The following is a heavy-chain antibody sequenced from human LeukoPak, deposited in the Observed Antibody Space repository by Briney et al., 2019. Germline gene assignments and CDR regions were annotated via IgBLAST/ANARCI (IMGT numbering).Heavy chain of an antibody. CDR2: ITNSGDA. J-gene: IGHJ4*02. CDR3: ARHVEHAAYFHH. D-gene: IGHD1/OR15-1a*01. V-gene: IGHV4-59*08. Sequence: PSETLSLTCTAAGVSISDFHWSWLRQSPEKGLEWIGWITNSGDANYNPSLESRLAMSAETTKRQLSLRVTSVTDADTAVYYCARHVEHAAYFHHWGQGILVTVSS. CDR1: GVSISDFH.